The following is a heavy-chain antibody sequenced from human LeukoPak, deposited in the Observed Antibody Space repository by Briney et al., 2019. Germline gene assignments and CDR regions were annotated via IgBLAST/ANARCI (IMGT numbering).Heavy chain of an antibody. CDR3: ASSGWYFDF. D-gene: IGHD6-19*01. Sequence: GESLKISCKGSGYSFNTYWIAWVRQMPGKGLEVMGIVYPGDSDTRYSPSFQGQVTISVDKSISTAYLQWSSLKASDSAMYYCASSGWYFDFWGQGTLVTVSS. CDR1: GYSFNTYW. V-gene: IGHV5-51*01. CDR2: VYPGDSDT. J-gene: IGHJ4*02.